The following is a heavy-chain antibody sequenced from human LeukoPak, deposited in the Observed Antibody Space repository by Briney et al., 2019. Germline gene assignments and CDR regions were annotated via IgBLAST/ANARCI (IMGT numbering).Heavy chain of an antibody. J-gene: IGHJ4*02. D-gene: IGHD3-22*01. V-gene: IGHV4-34*01. CDR1: GGSFSGYY. Sequence: SETLSLTCAVYGGSFSGYYWSWIRQPPGKGLEWIGEINRSGSTNYNPSLKSRVTISVDTSKNQFSLKLSSVTAADTAVYYCARGHVSYYYDSSGYLEYWGQGTLVTVSS. CDR2: INRSGST. CDR3: ARGHVSYYYDSSGYLEY.